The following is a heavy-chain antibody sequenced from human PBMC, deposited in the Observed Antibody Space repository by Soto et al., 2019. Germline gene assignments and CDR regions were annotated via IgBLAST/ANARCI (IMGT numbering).Heavy chain of an antibody. D-gene: IGHD4-4*01. CDR1: GFTFSDYY. CDR3: ARGETTAASIDY. J-gene: IGHJ4*02. CDR2: ISGSSSYI. Sequence: GGSLRLSCVASGFTFSDYYMSWIRQAPGKGLEWVSYISGSSSYINHADSVKGRLTISRDNAKNSLYLQMNSLRAEDTAVYYCARGETTAASIDYWGQGTQVTVSS. V-gene: IGHV3-11*06.